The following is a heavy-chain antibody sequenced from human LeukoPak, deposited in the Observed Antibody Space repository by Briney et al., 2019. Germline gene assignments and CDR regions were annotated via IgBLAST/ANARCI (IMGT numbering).Heavy chain of an antibody. V-gene: IGHV3-15*01. J-gene: IGHJ4*02. D-gene: IGHD3-22*01. Sequence: GGSLRLSCAASGFTFSNAWMSWVRQAPGKGLEWVGRIKSKTDGGTTDYAAPVKGRFTISRDDSKNTLYLQMNSLKTEDTAVYYCTTGSYDSSGYYHFDYWGQGTLVTVSS. CDR1: GFTFSNAW. CDR3: TTGSYDSSGYYHFDY. CDR2: IKSKTDGGTT.